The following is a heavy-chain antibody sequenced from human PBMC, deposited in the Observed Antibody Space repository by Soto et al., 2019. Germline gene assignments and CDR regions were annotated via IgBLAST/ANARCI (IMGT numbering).Heavy chain of an antibody. CDR2: ISAYNGNT. D-gene: IGHD3-16*02. V-gene: IGHV1-18*04. Sequence: GASVKVSCKASGYTFTSYGISWVRQAPGQGLEWMGWISAYNGNTNYAQKLQGRVTMTTDTSTSTAYMELRSLRSDDTAVYYCARGVSTAESYYDYVWGSYRYTSRAFDIWGQGTMVTVSS. CDR3: ARGVSTAESYYDYVWGSYRYTSRAFDI. J-gene: IGHJ3*02. CDR1: GYTFTSYG.